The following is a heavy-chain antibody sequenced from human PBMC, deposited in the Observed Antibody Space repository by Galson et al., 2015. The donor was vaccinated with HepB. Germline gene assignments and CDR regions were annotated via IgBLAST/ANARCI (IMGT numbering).Heavy chain of an antibody. Sequence: SVKVSCKASGGTFSSYAISWVRQAPGQGLEWMGGIIPIFGIANYAQKFQGRVTITADESTSTAYMELSSLRSEDTAVYYCARSSSKAEDAFDIWGQGTMVTVSS. CDR3: ARSSSKAEDAFDI. V-gene: IGHV1-69*13. CDR2: IIPIFGIA. J-gene: IGHJ3*02. CDR1: GGTFSSYA. D-gene: IGHD6-6*01.